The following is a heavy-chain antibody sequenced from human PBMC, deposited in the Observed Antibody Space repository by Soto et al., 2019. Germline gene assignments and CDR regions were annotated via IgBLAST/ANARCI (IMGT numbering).Heavy chain of an antibody. CDR2: ISWNSGSI. D-gene: IGHD6-13*01. Sequence: GGSLRLSCAASGFTFDDYAMHWVRQAPGKGLEWVSGISWNSGSIGYADSVKGRVTISRDNAKNSWYLQMDSLGGDDTALYYCAKAFAAAEYFDYWGQGTLVTVSS. V-gene: IGHV3-9*01. CDR1: GFTFDDYA. CDR3: AKAFAAAEYFDY. J-gene: IGHJ4*02.